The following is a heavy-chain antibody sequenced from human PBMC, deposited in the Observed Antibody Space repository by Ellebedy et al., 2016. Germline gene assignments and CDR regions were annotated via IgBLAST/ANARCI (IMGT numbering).Heavy chain of an antibody. J-gene: IGHJ4*02. CDR3: ARGYYGSGSLFPFDY. CDR1: GFTFSSYD. CDR2: IGTAGDT. V-gene: IGHV3-13*01. Sequence: GESLKISXAASGFTFSSYDMHWVRQATGKGLEWVSAIGTAGDTYYPGSVKGRFTISRDNAKNSLYLQMNSLRAEDTAVYYCARGYYGSGSLFPFDYWGQGTLVTVSS. D-gene: IGHD3-10*01.